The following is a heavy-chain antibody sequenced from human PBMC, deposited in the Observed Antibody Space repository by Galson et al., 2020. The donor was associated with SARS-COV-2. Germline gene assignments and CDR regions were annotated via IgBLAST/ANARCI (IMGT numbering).Heavy chain of an antibody. CDR3: ALSTAVVTSLDY. D-gene: IGHD5-18*01. Sequence: ESGPTLVKPTQTLTLTCTFSVFSLSTSGMRVSWIRQPPGKALEWLARIDWDYYKYYSTSLKTRLTISKDTSKNQVVLTMTNMDPVDTATYYCALSTAVVTSLDYWGQGTLVTVSA. J-gene: IGHJ4*02. CDR1: VFSLSTSGMR. V-gene: IGHV2-70*04. CDR2: IDWDYYK.